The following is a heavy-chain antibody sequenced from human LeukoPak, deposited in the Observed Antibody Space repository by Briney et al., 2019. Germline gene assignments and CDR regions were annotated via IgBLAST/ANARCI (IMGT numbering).Heavy chain of an antibody. CDR2: IKQDGSEK. CDR1: GFTFSSYW. D-gene: IGHD3-22*01. CDR3: ARRYDSSGYEAFDI. J-gene: IGHJ3*02. V-gene: IGHV3-7*04. Sequence: QPGGSLRLSCAASGFTFSSYWMSWVRQAPGKGLEWVANIKQDGSEKYYVDSVKGRFTISRDNANNSLYLQMNSLRAEDTAVYYCARRYDSSGYEAFDIWGQGTMVTVSS.